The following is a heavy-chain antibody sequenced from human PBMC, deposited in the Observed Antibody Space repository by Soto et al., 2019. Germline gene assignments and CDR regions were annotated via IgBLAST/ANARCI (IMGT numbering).Heavy chain of an antibody. CDR1: GYSFTSYW. D-gene: IGHD3-10*01. CDR3: ARHKGSGSYYKGYYYYGMDV. V-gene: IGHV5-51*01. CDR2: IYPGDSDT. J-gene: IGHJ6*02. Sequence: GESLKISCKGSGYSFTSYWIGWVRQMPGKGLEWMGIIYPGDSDTRYSPSFQGQVTTSADKSISTAYLQWSSLKASDTAMYYCARHKGSGSYYKGYYYYGMDVWGQGTTVTVSS.